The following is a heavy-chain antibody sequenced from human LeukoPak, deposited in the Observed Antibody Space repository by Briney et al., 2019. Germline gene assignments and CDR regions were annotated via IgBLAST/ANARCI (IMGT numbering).Heavy chain of an antibody. Sequence: GGSLRLSCAASGFTFSSYSMNWVRQAPGKGLEWVSSISSSSSYIYYAGSVKGRFTISRDNAKNSLYLQMNSLRAEDTAVYYCARDDYSNPPLGYWGQGTLVTVSS. CDR1: GFTFSSYS. CDR2: ISSSSSYI. J-gene: IGHJ4*02. V-gene: IGHV3-21*01. D-gene: IGHD4-11*01. CDR3: ARDDYSNPPLGY.